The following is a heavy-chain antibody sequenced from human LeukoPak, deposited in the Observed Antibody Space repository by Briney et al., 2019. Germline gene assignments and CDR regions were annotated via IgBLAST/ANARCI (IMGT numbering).Heavy chain of an antibody. D-gene: IGHD2-8*02. V-gene: IGHV3-30*02. J-gene: IGHJ4*02. CDR3: AKSSGQPYYFDY. Sequence: GGSLRLSCAASGFTFSSYDMHWVRQAPGKGLEWVAFIWYDGSNKYYADSVKGRFTISRDNSKNTLYLQMNSLRAEDTAVYYCAKSSGQPYYFDYWGQGTLVTVSS. CDR2: IWYDGSNK. CDR1: GFTFSSYD.